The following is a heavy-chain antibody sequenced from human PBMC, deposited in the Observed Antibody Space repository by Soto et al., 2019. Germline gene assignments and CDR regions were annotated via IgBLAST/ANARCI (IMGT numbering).Heavy chain of an antibody. CDR2: INHSGVT. V-gene: IGHV4-34*01. CDR3: ARFSGSYYYAMDV. Sequence: PSETLSLTCAVYGGSFSGYYLSWIRQPPGKGLEWIGEINHSGVTNYKPSLKRRVTISVDTSKNQFSLQLKSVTAADTALYYCARFSGSYYYAMDVWGQGSTVTVS. D-gene: IGHD6-19*01. J-gene: IGHJ6*02. CDR1: GGSFSGYY.